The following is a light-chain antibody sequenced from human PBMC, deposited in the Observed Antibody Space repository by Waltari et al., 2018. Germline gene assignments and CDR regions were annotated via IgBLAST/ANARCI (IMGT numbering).Light chain of an antibody. V-gene: IGKV1-33*01. Sequence: CQASQDISNQLNWYQQKPGKAPKLLIYDASNLEIGVPSRISGSGSGTDFTFTINSLQPEDVGTYYCQQYDDLPTWTFGQGTKVEIK. CDR2: DAS. CDR3: QQYDDLPTWT. J-gene: IGKJ1*01. CDR1: QDISNQ.